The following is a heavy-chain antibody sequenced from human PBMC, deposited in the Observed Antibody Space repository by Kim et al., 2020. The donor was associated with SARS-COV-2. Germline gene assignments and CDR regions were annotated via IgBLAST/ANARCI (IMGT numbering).Heavy chain of an antibody. J-gene: IGHJ2*01. CDR3: ARDDRGVTATAPSYWYFDL. D-gene: IGHD2-21*02. Sequence: SETLSLTCTVSGGSISSGGYYWSWIRQHPGKGLEWIGYIYYSGSTYYNPSLKSRVTISVDTSKNQFSLKLSSVTAADTAVYYCARDDRGVTATAPSYWYFDLWGRGTLVTVSS. V-gene: IGHV4-31*03. CDR1: GGSISSGGYY. CDR2: IYYSGST.